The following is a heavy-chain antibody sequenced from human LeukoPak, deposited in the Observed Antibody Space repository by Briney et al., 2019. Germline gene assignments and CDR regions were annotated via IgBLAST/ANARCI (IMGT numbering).Heavy chain of an antibody. Sequence: PSETLSLTCSVSGGSISNYYWSWIRQPPGKGLEWIGYIYYSGSTKYNSSLKSRVTISVQTSNNQFSLKLSSVTAADTAVYYCAGSSSILTIPTFDYWGRGTLVTVSS. V-gene: IGHV4-59*01. J-gene: IGHJ4*02. CDR2: IYYSGST. D-gene: IGHD5-24*01. CDR3: AGSSSILTIPTFDY. CDR1: GGSISNYY.